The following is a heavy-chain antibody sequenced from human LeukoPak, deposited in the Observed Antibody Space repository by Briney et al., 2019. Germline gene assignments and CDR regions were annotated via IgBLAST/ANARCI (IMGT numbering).Heavy chain of an antibody. CDR1: GDYISNYY. CDR3: ARGYYDTSAYFNPFDF. Sequence: SETLSHTYSVSGDYISNYYWSCIRQTPGKGLEQIGHTHTSGTTYYNPTLKTRVTISVDTSKNQFSLKLSSVPAADTAVYYCARGYYDTSAYFNPFDFWGQGTLVTVSS. V-gene: IGHV4-4*09. CDR2: THTSGTT. J-gene: IGHJ4*02. D-gene: IGHD3-22*01.